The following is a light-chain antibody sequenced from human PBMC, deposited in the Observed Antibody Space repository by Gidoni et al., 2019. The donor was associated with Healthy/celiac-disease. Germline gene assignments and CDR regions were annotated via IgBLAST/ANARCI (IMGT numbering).Light chain of an antibody. CDR3: QQRSNWPPGFT. CDR1: QSVSSY. V-gene: IGKV3-11*01. CDR2: DAS. J-gene: IGKJ3*01. Sequence: EIVLTQSPATLSLSPGERATLSCRASQSVSSYLAWYQQKPGQAHRLLLYDASNRATGIPARFSVSVSGTDFTLTISSLEPEDFAVYYCQQRSNWPPGFTFGPGTKVDIK.